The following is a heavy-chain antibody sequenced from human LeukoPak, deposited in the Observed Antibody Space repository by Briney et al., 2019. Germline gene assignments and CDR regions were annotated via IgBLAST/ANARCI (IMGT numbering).Heavy chain of an antibody. D-gene: IGHD1-14*01. V-gene: IGHV3-23*01. J-gene: IGHJ6*03. CDR1: GFTFNNYA. CDR2: ISGSGSTT. Sequence: PGGSLRLSCAASGFTFNNYAMSWVRQAPGKGLEWVSAISGSGSTTYYADSVKGRFTISRDNSKNTLYLQMNSLRAEDTAVYYCARDRGNQRGYYYYYMDVWGKGTTVTVSS. CDR3: ARDRGNQRGYYYYYMDV.